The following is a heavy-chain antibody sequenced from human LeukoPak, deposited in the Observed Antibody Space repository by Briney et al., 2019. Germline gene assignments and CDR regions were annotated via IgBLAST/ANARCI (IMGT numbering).Heavy chain of an antibody. CDR2: INPNSGGT. Sequence: ASVKVSCKASGYTFTGYYMHWVRQAPGQGLEWMGWINPNSGGTNYAQKFQGWVTMTRDTSISTAYMELSSLRSEDTAVYYCARDALGRDGYMGESNFDYWGQGTLVTVSS. D-gene: IGHD5-24*01. V-gene: IGHV1-2*04. CDR3: ARDALGRDGYMGESNFDY. J-gene: IGHJ4*02. CDR1: GYTFTGYY.